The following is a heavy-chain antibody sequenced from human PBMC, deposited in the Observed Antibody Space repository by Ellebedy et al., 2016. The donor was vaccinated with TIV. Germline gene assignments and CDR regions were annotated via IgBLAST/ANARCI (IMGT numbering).Heavy chain of an antibody. J-gene: IGHJ6*02. Sequence: ASVKVSXKASRYTFTGYYMHWVRQAPGQGLEWMGWINPNSGGTNYAQKFQGRVTMTRDTSISTAYMELSRLRSDDTAVYYCARPPIAVAGNYYYYGMDVWGQGTTVTVSS. V-gene: IGHV1-2*02. D-gene: IGHD6-19*01. CDR2: INPNSGGT. CDR1: RYTFTGYY. CDR3: ARPPIAVAGNYYYYGMDV.